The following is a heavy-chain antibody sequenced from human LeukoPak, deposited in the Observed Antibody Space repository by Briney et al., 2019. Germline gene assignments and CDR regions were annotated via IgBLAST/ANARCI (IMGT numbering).Heavy chain of an antibody. CDR1: GYSFTDYG. CDR3: ARDCDRSGYYCY. D-gene: IGHD3-22*01. Sequence: VASVKVSCKASGYSFTDYGISWVRQAPGQGLEWMGWISTYNGNTNYAQKVQGRVAMTTDTSTSTAYMELRSLRSDDTAVYYCARDCDRSGYYCYWGQGTLVTVSS. V-gene: IGHV1-18*01. CDR2: ISTYNGNT. J-gene: IGHJ4*02.